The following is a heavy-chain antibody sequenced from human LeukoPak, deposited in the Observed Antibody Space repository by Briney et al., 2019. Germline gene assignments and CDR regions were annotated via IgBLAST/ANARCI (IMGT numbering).Heavy chain of an antibody. V-gene: IGHV4-39*01. J-gene: IGHJ6*03. Sequence: SETLSLTCTVSGGSISSSSYYWGWIRQPPGKGLEWIGSIYYSGSTYYNPSLKSRVTISVDTSKNQFSLKLSSVTAADTAVYYCARLTKDHCSSTSCYSGYYYMDVWGKGTTVTVSS. CDR2: IYYSGST. CDR3: ARLTKDHCSSTSCYSGYYYMDV. CDR1: GGSISSSSYY. D-gene: IGHD2-2*01.